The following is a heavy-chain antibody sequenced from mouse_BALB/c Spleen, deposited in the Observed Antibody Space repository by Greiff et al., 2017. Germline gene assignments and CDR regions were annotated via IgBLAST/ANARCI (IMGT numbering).Heavy chain of an antibody. J-gene: IGHJ4*01. CDR2: ISTYYGDA. V-gene: IGHV1S137*01. CDR1: GYTFTDYA. CDR3: ESLTGGAMDY. Sequence: QVQLQQSGAELVRPGVSVKISCKGSGYTFTDYAMHWVKQSHAKSLEWIGVISTYYGDASYNQKFKGKATMTVDKSSSTAYMELARLTSEDSAIYYCESLTGGAMDYWGQGTSVTVSS.